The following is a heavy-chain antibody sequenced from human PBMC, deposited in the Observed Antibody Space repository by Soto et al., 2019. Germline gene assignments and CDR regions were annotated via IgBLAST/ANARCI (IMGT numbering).Heavy chain of an antibody. CDR2: MNPNSGNT. CDR3: ARPSENYDFWSGYTRDLDV. CDR1: GYTFTSYD. D-gene: IGHD3-3*01. J-gene: IGHJ6*04. V-gene: IGHV1-8*01. Sequence: ASLKVSCKASGYTFTSYDINWVRQATGQGPEWMGWMNPNSGNTGYAQKFQGRVTMTRNTSISTAYMELSSLRSEDTAVYYCARPSENYDFWSGYTRDLDVWGKRTTVTVSS.